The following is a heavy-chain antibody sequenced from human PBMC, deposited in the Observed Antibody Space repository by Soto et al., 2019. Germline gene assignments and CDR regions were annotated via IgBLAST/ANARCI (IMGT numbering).Heavy chain of an antibody. CDR3: VKSDCSEIYCYVLDY. V-gene: IGHV3-23*01. CDR1: GFTFATSA. D-gene: IGHD2-2*01. J-gene: IGHJ4*02. CDR2: ISGSGGST. Sequence: EVQLLESGGGLVQPGGPLRLSCTASGFTFATSAMNWVRQAPGKGLERVSGISGSGGSTDYADSVKGRFTISRAASKNAVNLQMNSLRAEDTANYYCVKSDCSEIYCYVLDYWGQGTLVTVSS.